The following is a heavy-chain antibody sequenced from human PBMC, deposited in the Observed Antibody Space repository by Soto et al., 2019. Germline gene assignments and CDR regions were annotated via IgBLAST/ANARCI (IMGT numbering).Heavy chain of an antibody. V-gene: IGHV1-18*04. CDR1: GYTFTSYG. J-gene: IGHJ4*02. Sequence: QVQLVQSGTEVKKPGASVNVSCKAFGYTFTSYGFSCVRQVPGQGLEWLGWISAFNGDTQYAQTMKGRLTVTTDTSTTTVHMELRSLPPADTAVYYCARDAGWQRMVPYDWGQGTLVTVS. CDR3: ARDAGWQRMVPYD. CDR2: ISAFNGDT. D-gene: IGHD6-25*01.